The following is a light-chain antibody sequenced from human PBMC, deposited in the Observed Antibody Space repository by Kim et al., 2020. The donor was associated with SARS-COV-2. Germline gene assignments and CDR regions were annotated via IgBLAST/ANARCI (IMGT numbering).Light chain of an antibody. V-gene: IGKV3-11*01. Sequence: SPGYRATLSCRASQNIDTYSAWYQQSPGQAPRLLVYDASNRATGVPDRFSGSGSGTDFTLTISSLEPEDFSIYYCQQRNSWPPAVTFGGGTKLEI. CDR2: DAS. CDR3: QQRNSWPPAVT. CDR1: QNIDTY. J-gene: IGKJ4*01.